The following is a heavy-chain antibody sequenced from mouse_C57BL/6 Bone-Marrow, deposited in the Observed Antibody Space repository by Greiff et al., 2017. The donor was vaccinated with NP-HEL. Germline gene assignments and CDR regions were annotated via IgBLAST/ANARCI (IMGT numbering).Heavy chain of an antibody. CDR1: GYSFTGYY. J-gene: IGHJ2*01. CDR2: INPSTGGT. V-gene: IGHV1-42*01. Sequence: EVKLMESGPELVKPGASVKISCKASGYSFTGYYMNWVKQSPEKSLEWIGEINPSTGGTTYNQKFKAKATLTVDKSSSTAYMQLKSLTSEDSAVYYCARREGGWGQGTTLTVSS. CDR3: ARREGG.